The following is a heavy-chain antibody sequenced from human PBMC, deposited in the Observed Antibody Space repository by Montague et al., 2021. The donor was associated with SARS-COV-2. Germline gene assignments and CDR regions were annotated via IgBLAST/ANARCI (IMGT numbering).Heavy chain of an antibody. D-gene: IGHD3-10*01. CDR1: GFTFRTYE. V-gene: IGHV3-48*03. J-gene: IGHJ4*02. Sequence: SLRLSCAASGFTFRTYEMNWVHQAPGKGLEWVSYISSSGSTICYADSVKGRFTISRDNAKNSLYLQMNSLRAEDTAVYYCARDGRFGELDYWGQGTLVTVST. CDR2: ISSSGSTI. CDR3: ARDGRFGELDY.